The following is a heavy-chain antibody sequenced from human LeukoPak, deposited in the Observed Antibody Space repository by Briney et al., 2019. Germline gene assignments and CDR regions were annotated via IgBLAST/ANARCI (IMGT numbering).Heavy chain of an antibody. J-gene: IGHJ4*02. V-gene: IGHV3-23*01. Sequence: QPGGSLRLPCAASGFTFSSYAMSWVRQAPGKGLEWVSAISDSGDYTYYADSVKGRFTISRDNPKNTLYLHVNSLRAEDTAVYYCAKDTSIGKYCTSGVCSPFDYWGQGTLVTVSS. CDR1: GFTFSSYA. CDR3: AKDTSIGKYCTSGVCSPFDY. CDR2: ISDSGDYT. D-gene: IGHD2-8*01.